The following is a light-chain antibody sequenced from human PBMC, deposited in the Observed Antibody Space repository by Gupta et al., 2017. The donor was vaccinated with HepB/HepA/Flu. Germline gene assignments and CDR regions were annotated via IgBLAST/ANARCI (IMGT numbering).Light chain of an antibody. V-gene: IGKV1-39*01. CDR1: QSILRY. Sequence: DIQMTQSPSSLSASVGDRVTITCRSSQSILRYLNWFQKKPGKAPNLLIYTASSLQSGVPSRFSGGGSGTDFTLNISSLQPEDFATYYCQQNYSDPPTFGPGTKVDVK. J-gene: IGKJ3*01. CDR3: QQNYSDPPT. CDR2: TAS.